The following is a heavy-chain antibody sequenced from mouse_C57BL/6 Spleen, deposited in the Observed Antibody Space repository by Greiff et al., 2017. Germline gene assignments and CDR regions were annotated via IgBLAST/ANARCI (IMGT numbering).Heavy chain of an antibody. CDR2: INPSSGYT. CDR1: GYTFTSYT. D-gene: IGHD2-4*01. CDR3: ARVYDYDAGGYFDC. Sequence: VQVVESGAELARPGASVKMSCKASGYTFTSYTMPWVKQRPGQGLEWIGYINPSSGYTKYNQKFKDKATLTADKSSSTAYMQLSSLTSEDSAVYYCARVYDYDAGGYFDCWGQGTTLTVSS. V-gene: IGHV1-4*01. J-gene: IGHJ2*01.